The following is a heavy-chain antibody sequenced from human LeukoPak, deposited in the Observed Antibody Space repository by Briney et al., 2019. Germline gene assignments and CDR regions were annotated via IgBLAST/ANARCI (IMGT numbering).Heavy chain of an antibody. V-gene: IGHV1-69*13. J-gene: IGHJ1*01. CDR3: ANSYDSSGYFYFQH. CDR1: GGTFSSYA. D-gene: IGHD3-22*01. Sequence: SVKVSCKASGGTFSSYAISWVRQAPGQGLEWMGGIIPIFGTANYAQKFQGRVTITADESTSTTYMELSSLRSEDTAVYYCANSYDSSGYFYFQHWGQGTLVTVSS. CDR2: IIPIFGTA.